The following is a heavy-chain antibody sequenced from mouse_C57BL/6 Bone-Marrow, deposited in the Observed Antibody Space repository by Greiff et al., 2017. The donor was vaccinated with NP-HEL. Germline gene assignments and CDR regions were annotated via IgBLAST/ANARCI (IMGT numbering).Heavy chain of an antibody. V-gene: IGHV10-1*01. Sequence: GGGLVQPKGSLKLSCAASGFSFNTYAMNWVRQAPGKGLEWVARIRSKSNNYATYYADSVKDRFTISRDDSESMLYLQMNNLKTEDTAMYYCVRGSSGYTWFAYWGQGTLVTVSA. J-gene: IGHJ3*01. CDR2: IRSKSNNYAT. CDR3: VRGSSGYTWFAY. D-gene: IGHD3-2*02. CDR1: GFSFNTYA.